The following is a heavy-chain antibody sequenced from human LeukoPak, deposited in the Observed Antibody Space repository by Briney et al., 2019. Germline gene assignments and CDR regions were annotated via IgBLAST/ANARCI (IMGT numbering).Heavy chain of an antibody. Sequence: SETLSLTCAVSGGSISSGGYSWSWIRQPPGKGLEWIGYIYHSGSTYYNPSLKSRVTISVDRSKNQFSLKLSSVTAADTGVYYCARGTTSKYWYFDLWGRGTLVTVSS. D-gene: IGHD4-17*01. V-gene: IGHV4-30-2*01. CDR2: IYHSGST. J-gene: IGHJ2*01. CDR3: ARGTTSKYWYFDL. CDR1: GGSISSGGYS.